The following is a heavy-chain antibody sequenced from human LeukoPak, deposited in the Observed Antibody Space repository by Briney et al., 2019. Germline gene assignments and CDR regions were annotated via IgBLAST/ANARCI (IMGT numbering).Heavy chain of an antibody. J-gene: IGHJ5*02. Sequence: GGSLRLSCAASGFTFSSYAMHWVRQAPGKGLEWVAVISYDGSNKYYADSVKGRFTISRDNAKNSLYLQMNSLRAEDTAVYYCARDRIPDWFDPWGQGTLVTVSS. V-gene: IGHV3-30*07. CDR3: ARDRIPDWFDP. CDR2: ISYDGSNK. CDR1: GFTFSSYA.